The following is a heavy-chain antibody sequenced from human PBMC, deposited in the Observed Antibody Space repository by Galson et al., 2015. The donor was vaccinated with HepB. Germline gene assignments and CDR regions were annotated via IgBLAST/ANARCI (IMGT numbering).Heavy chain of an antibody. J-gene: IGHJ4*02. CDR2: ISYDGSNK. CDR3: AKDPTYYYDSSGYSPVDY. V-gene: IGHV3-30*18. Sequence: SLRLSCAASGFTFSSYGMHWVRQAPGKGLEWVAVISYDGSNKYYADSVKGRFTISRDNSKNTLYLQMNSLRAEDTAVYYCAKDPTYYYDSSGYSPVDYWGQGTLVTVSS. D-gene: IGHD3-22*01. CDR1: GFTFSSYG.